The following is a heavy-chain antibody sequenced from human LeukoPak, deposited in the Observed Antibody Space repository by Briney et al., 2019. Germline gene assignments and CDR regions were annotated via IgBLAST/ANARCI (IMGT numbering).Heavy chain of an antibody. V-gene: IGHV3-23*01. D-gene: IGHD2-2*01. CDR2: ISGSGGST. J-gene: IGHJ4*02. CDR3: AKDTEPFNIVVVPAATLFDY. CDR1: GFTFSSYA. Sequence: PGGSLRLSCAASGFTFSSYAMSWVRQAPGKGLEWVSAISGSGGSTYYADSVKGRFTISRDNSKNTLYLQMNSLRAEDTAVYYCAKDTEPFNIVVVPAATLFDYWGRGTLVTVSS.